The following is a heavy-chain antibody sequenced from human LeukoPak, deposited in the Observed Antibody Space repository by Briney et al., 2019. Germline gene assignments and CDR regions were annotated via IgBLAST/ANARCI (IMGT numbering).Heavy chain of an antibody. CDR2: IYPDDSDT. J-gene: IGHJ4*02. D-gene: IGHD3-10*01. CDR1: GYNFANYR. V-gene: IGHV5-51*01. CDR3: ARPGSPGSIVLDY. Sequence: GESLKISCKGSGYNFANYRIGWVRQMPGKALGGWGIIYPDDSDTTYSPSFQGQVTISVDKSINTAYLQWSSLKASDTAMYYCARPGSPGSIVLDYWGQGTLVTVSS.